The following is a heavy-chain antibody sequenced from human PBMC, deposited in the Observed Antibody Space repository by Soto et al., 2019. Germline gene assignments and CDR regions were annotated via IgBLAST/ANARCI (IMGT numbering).Heavy chain of an antibody. D-gene: IGHD2-21*01. V-gene: IGHV1-18*01. Sequence: QVQLVQSGAEVREPGASVKVSCKASGYTFTNYGVSWVRQAPGQGLEWMGWLGGYKGNTNYAQKLQVRVTVTTDTSXXXXXXXXXXXXXXXXXXXXCXPXTXXTGLPSGYWGQGTLVTVAS. CDR2: LGGYKGNT. J-gene: IGHJ4*02. CDR3: XPXTXXTGLPSGY. CDR1: GYTFTNYG.